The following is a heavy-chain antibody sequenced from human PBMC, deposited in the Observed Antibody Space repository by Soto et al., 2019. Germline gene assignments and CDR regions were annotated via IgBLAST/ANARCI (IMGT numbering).Heavy chain of an antibody. CDR3: ARDRGIRGGFDP. V-gene: IGHV3-48*01. Sequence: PGGSLRLSCAASGVTFSSYSMNWVRQAPGKGLECVSYISSTSTTIYYADSVKGRFTISRDNAKNSLYLQMNSLRAEDTAVYYCARDRGIRGGFDPWGQGTLVTVSS. CDR2: ISSTSTTI. D-gene: IGHD3-3*01. CDR1: GVTFSSYS. J-gene: IGHJ5*02.